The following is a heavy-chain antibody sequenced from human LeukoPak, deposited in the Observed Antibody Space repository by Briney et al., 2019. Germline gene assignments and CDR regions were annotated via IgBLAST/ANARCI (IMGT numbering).Heavy chain of an antibody. CDR1: GFTFSSYG. Sequence: GGSLRLSCAASGFTFSSYGMHWVRQAPGKGLEWVAVKSYDGSNKYYADSVKGRFTISRDNSKNTLYLQMNSLRAEDTAVYYCAKDLEVCSGGSCYQAFDYWGQGTLVTVSS. CDR2: KSYDGSNK. D-gene: IGHD2-15*01. J-gene: IGHJ4*02. CDR3: AKDLEVCSGGSCYQAFDY. V-gene: IGHV3-30*18.